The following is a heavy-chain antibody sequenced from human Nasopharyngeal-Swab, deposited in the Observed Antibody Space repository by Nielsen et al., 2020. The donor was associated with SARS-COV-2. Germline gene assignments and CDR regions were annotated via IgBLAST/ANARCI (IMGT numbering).Heavy chain of an antibody. J-gene: IGHJ4*02. CDR1: GGSISSGDYY. CDR2: IYYSGST. CDR3: ARDSLGTYYHYFDY. Sequence: SETLSLTCTVSGGSISSGDYYWSWIRQPPGKGLEWIGYIYYSGSTYHNPSLKSRVTISVDTSKNQFSLKLSSVTAADTAVYYCARDSLGTYYHYFDYWGQGTLVTVSS. V-gene: IGHV4-30-4*01. D-gene: IGHD3-22*01.